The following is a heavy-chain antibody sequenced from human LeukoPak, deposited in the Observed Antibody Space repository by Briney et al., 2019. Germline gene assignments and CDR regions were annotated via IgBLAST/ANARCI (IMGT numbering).Heavy chain of an antibody. D-gene: IGHD3-16*02. Sequence: GGSLRLSCAASGFTFSSYSMNWVRQAPGKGLEWVSSISSSSSYIYYADSVKGRFTISRDNAKNSLYLQMNSLRAEDTAVYYCARESHPQRLSFDYWGQGTLVTVSS. CDR3: ARESHPQRLSFDY. CDR2: ISSSSSYI. V-gene: IGHV3-21*01. J-gene: IGHJ4*02. CDR1: GFTFSSYS.